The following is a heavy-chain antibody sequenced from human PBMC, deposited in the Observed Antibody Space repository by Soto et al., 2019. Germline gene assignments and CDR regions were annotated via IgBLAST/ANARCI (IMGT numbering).Heavy chain of an antibody. CDR2: MYYSGNT. Sequence: PSETLSLTCTVSGCSINHSNYSWGWIRQPPGKGLEWIGTMYYSGNTYYNPSLKSRVTISVDTSKNQFSLRLSSVTAADTAVYYCARGRFYCSGGSCKPKAKGGANYYYYGMDVWGQGTTVTVS. D-gene: IGHD2-15*01. CDR1: GCSINHSNYS. J-gene: IGHJ6*02. CDR3: ARGRFYCSGGSCKPKAKGGANYYYYGMDV. V-gene: IGHV4-39*07.